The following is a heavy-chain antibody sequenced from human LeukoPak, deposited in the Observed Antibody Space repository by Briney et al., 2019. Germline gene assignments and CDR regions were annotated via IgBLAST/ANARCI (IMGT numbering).Heavy chain of an antibody. CDR2: IRYDENDK. CDR1: GFRFSSYD. Sequence: GGSLRLSCAAHGFRFSSYDMHWVRQAPGKGLEWVAFIRYDENDKYYADAVEGRFTISRDNSKNTLFLQMNSLTTVDTAVYYCAEGSYYAYWGQGTLVTVSS. D-gene: IGHD1-26*01. V-gene: IGHV3-30*02. CDR3: AEGSYYAY. J-gene: IGHJ4*02.